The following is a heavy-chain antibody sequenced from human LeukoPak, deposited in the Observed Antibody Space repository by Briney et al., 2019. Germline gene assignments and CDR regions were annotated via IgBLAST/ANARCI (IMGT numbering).Heavy chain of an antibody. Sequence: GGSLRLSCAASGFTFKNYGMHWVRQAPGKGLEWVAVIWPDGSTKYYADSVKGRLAISRDNAKNTLYLQMDSLRVDDTAVYYCARESGSRGDFDYWGQGTLVTVSS. D-gene: IGHD1-26*01. CDR3: ARESGSRGDFDY. V-gene: IGHV3-33*01. CDR2: IWPDGSTK. CDR1: GFTFKNYG. J-gene: IGHJ4*02.